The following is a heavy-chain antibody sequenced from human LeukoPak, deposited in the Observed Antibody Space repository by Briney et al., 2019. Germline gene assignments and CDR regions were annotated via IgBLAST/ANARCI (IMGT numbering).Heavy chain of an antibody. V-gene: IGHV4-61*02. Sequence: SETLSLTCTVSGGSISSSSYYWSWIRQPAGKGLEWIGRIYTSGSTNYNPSLKSRVTISVDTSKNQFSLKLSSVTAADTAVYYCAREGDGYNLFDYWGQGTLVTVSS. J-gene: IGHJ4*02. CDR1: GGSISSSSYY. CDR2: IYTSGST. D-gene: IGHD5-24*01. CDR3: AREGDGYNLFDY.